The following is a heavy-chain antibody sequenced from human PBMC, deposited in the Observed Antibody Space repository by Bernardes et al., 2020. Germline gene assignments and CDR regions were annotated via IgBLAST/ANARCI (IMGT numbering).Heavy chain of an antibody. D-gene: IGHD3-16*01. CDR1: GGSISSYY. CDR2: IYYSGST. Sequence: SETLSLTCTVSGGSISSYYWSWIRQPPGKGLEWIGYIYYSGSTNYNPSLKSRVTISVDTSKNQFSLKLSSVTAADTAVYYCARTDYDYIWGSRYYFDYWGQGTLV. CDR3: ARTDYDYIWGSRYYFDY. J-gene: IGHJ4*02. V-gene: IGHV4-59*01.